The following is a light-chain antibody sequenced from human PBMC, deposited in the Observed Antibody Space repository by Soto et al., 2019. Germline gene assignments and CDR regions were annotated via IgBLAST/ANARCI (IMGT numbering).Light chain of an antibody. V-gene: IGLV1-44*01. CDR3: AAWDDSLNGSYV. CDR1: SSNIGSNT. Sequence: VLTQPPSASGTPGQRVTISCSGSSSNIGSNTVNWYQHLPGTAPNLLIYSSNRRPSGVPDRFSASKSGTSASLAISGLQSGDEADYFSAAWDDSLNGSYVFGTGTKVTVL. J-gene: IGLJ1*01. CDR2: SSN.